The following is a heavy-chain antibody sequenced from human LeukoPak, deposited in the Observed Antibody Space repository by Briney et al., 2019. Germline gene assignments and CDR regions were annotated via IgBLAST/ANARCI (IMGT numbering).Heavy chain of an antibody. CDR2: IYTSGST. Sequence: PSETLSRTCTVSGDSISSYYWSWIRQPAGKGLEWIGRIYTSGSTNYNPSLKSRVTMSVDTSKNQFSLKLSSVTAADTAVYYCARDRDYGGKGWFDPWGQGTLVTVSS. CDR1: GDSISSYY. V-gene: IGHV4-4*07. J-gene: IGHJ5*02. CDR3: ARDRDYGGKGWFDP. D-gene: IGHD4-23*01.